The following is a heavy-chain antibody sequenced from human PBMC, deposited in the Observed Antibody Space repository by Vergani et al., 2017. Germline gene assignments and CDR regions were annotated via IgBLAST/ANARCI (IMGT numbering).Heavy chain of an antibody. CDR2: IWYDGSNK. D-gene: IGHD2-15*01. CDR1: GFTFSSYE. J-gene: IGHJ6*02. Sequence: VQLVESGGGLVQPGGSLRLSCAASGFTFSSYEMNWVRQAPGKGLEWVAVIWYDGSNKYYADSVKGRFTISRDNSKNTLYLQMNSLRAEDTAVYYCARDRYCSGGSCYSDYYYGMDVWGQGTTVTVSS. V-gene: IGHV3-33*08. CDR3: ARDRYCSGGSCYSDYYYGMDV.